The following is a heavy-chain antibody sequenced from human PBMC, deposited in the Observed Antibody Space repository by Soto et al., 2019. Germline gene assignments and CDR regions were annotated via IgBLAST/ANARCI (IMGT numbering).Heavy chain of an antibody. V-gene: IGHV4-34*01. Sequence: PSENLSLTCAVYGGSFSGYYWTWIRQPPGKGLEWIGEINHSGSTNYNPSLKSRVTISVDTSKNQFSLNLSFVTAADTAVYYCARSVRERLVPAAIDYFDYWGQGILVTVSS. CDR3: ARSVRERLVPAAIDYFDY. D-gene: IGHD2-2*02. CDR1: GGSFSGYY. CDR2: INHSGST. J-gene: IGHJ4*02.